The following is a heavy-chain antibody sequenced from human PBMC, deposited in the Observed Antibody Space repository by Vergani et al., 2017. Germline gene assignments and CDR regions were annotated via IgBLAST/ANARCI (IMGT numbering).Heavy chain of an antibody. CDR2: VDPEDGET. CDR1: GYTFTDHY. Sequence: EVQLVQSGAEVKKPGATMKISCKVSGYTFTDHYMHWVKQAPGKGLEWMGLVDPEDGETTYAEKFKGRVTIAADTSTDTAHLELSSLGSEDTAVYYCATPQTVTTGGMEVWGQGTTVIVSS. V-gene: IGHV1-69-2*01. D-gene: IGHD4-17*01. CDR3: ATPQTVTTGGMEV. J-gene: IGHJ6*02.